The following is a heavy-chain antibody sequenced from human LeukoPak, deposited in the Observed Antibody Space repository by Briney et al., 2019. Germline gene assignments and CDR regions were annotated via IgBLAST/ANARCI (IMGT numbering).Heavy chain of an antibody. J-gene: IGHJ4*02. CDR3: ARSGYSYAYVY. CDR2: IYPGDSET. V-gene: IGHV5-51*01. D-gene: IGHD3-16*01. CDR1: GYNFASGYW. Sequence: PGESLKISCKASGYNFASGYWIDWVRQMPGKGLEWMGIIYPGDSETRYSPSFQGQVIMPVDKSLSTAYLHWNSLKASDTATYYCARSGYSYAYVYWGQGTLVTVSS.